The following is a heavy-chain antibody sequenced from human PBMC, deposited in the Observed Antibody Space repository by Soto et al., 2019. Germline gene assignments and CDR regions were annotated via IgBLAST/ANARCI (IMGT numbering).Heavy chain of an antibody. CDR1: GGSISSSSXY. D-gene: IGHD3-10*01. CDR2: IYYSGST. CDR3: ASHGGELLADGGGMDV. V-gene: IGHV4-39*01. Sequence: NPSETLSLTCTVSGGSISSSSXYWGWIRQPPGKGLEWIGSIYYSGSTYYNPSLKSRVTISVDTSKNQFSLKLSSVTAADKAVYYCASHGGELLADGGGMDVWGQGTTVTISS. J-gene: IGHJ6*02.